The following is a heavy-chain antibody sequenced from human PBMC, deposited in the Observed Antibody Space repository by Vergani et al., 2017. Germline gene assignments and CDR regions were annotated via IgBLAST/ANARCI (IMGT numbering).Heavy chain of an antibody. CDR2: INPNSGGT. CDR1: GYTFTGYY. Sequence: QVQLLHSGAEVKKPGASVKVSCKASGYTFTGYYMHWVRQAPGQGLEWMGWINPNSGGTNYAQKFQGRVTMTKDTSISTAYMELSRLRSDDTAVYYCARVLGGYALTALDWGKGTLVTVSS. J-gene: IGHJ4*02. V-gene: IGHV1-2*02. CDR3: ARVLGGYALTALD. D-gene: IGHD5-12*01.